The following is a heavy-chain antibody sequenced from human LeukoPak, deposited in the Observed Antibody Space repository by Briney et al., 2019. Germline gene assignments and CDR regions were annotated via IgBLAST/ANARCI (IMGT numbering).Heavy chain of an antibody. V-gene: IGHV4-59*08. CDR1: GGSISSYY. J-gene: IGHJ6*03. D-gene: IGHD3-10*01. CDR2: IYYSGST. Sequence: SETLSLTCTVSGGSISSYYWSWIRQPPGKGLEWIGYIYYSGSTNYNPSLKSRVTISVDTSKNQFSLKLSSVTAADTAVYYCARAVGGSGSYYYYYYYMDVWGKGTTVTISS. CDR3: ARAVGGSGSYYYYYYYMDV.